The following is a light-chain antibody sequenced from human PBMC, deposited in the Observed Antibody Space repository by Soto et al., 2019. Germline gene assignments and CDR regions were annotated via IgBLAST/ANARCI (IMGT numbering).Light chain of an antibody. CDR2: EAT. CDR3: CSHAGDTMWV. J-gene: IGLJ3*02. CDR1: SSDVSIYNY. Sequence: QSALTQPASVSGSPGQSITISCTGTSSDVSIYNYVSWYQQHPGKVPKLMIYEATKRPSGVSDRFSGSKSGNTASLTISGLQAEDEADYYCCSHAGDTMWVLGGGTKLTVL. V-gene: IGLV2-23*01.